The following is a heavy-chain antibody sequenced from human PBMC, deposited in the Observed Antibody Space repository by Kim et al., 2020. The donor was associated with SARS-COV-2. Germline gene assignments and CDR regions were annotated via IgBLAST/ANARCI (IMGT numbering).Heavy chain of an antibody. V-gene: IGHV3-30*07. J-gene: IGHJ4*02. Sequence: VKGRFTISRDNSKTTLYLQMNSLRAEDTAVYYCARGGAGVWFGELSGFDYWGQGTLVTVSS. D-gene: IGHD3-10*01. CDR3: ARGGAGVWFGELSGFDY.